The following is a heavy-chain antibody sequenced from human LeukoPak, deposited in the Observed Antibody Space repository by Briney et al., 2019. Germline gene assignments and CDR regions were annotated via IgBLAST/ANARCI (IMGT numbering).Heavy chain of an antibody. CDR3: AKDRDSSSWYSDY. D-gene: IGHD6-13*01. CDR2: ISSSSSTI. J-gene: IGHJ4*02. CDR1: GFTFSSYS. Sequence: GGSLRLSCAASGFTFSSYSMNWVRQAPGKGLEWVSYISSSSSTIYYADSVKGRFTISRDNAKNSLYLQMNSLRAEDTAVYYCAKDRDSSSWYSDYWGQGTLVTVSS. V-gene: IGHV3-48*04.